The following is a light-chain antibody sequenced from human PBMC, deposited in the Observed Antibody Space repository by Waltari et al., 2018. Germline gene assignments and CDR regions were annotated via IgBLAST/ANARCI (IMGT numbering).Light chain of an antibody. J-gene: IGLJ3*02. CDR3: AAWDDSLSGPV. CDR2: RNS. Sequence: QSVLTQPPSASGTPGQSVTISCSGSTSNIGVNFVYWYQQFPGTAPKRLIYRNSRRPSGCPDRFSGSKAGTSASLSISGLRSEDEANYYCAAWDDSLSGPVFGGGTELTVL. CDR1: TSNIGVNF. V-gene: IGLV1-47*01.